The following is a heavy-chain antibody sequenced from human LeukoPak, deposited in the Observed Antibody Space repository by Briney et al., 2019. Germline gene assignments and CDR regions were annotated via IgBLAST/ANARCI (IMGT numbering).Heavy chain of an antibody. J-gene: IGHJ5*02. CDR1: GYSISSGYY. CDR2: IYHSGST. CDR3: AREQHLAS. D-gene: IGHD6-13*01. V-gene: IGHV4-38-2*02. Sequence: SETLSLTCTVSGYSISSGYYWGWIRQPPGKGLEWIGSIYHSGSTFYNPSLKSRVTISVDTSKNQFSLKLSSVTAADTAVYYCAREQHLASWGQGALVTVSS.